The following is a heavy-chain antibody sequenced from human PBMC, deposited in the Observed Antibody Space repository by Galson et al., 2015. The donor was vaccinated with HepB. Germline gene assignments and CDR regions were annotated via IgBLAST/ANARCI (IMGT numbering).Heavy chain of an antibody. V-gene: IGHV3-15*01. D-gene: IGHD3-22*01. J-gene: IGHJ1*01. Sequence: SLRLSCAASGFTFSNAWMSWVRQAPGKGLEWVGRIKSKTNGGTTDYRAPVKGRFTVSRDDSKSTLFLQMNSLKTEDSAVYYCTTDLGISAYSNFHHWGQGTLVTVSS. CDR3: TTDLGISAYSNFHH. CDR2: IKSKTNGGTT. CDR1: GFTFSNAW.